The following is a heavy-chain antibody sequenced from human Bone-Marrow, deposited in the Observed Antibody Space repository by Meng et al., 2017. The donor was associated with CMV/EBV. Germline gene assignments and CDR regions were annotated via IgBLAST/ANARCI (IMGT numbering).Heavy chain of an antibody. CDR3: ARGVRAIPGVRLGY. J-gene: IGHJ4*02. CDR2: IKPKSGGT. CDR1: GYTFTGYY. Sequence: ASVKVSCKASGYTFTGYYMHWVRQAPGQGLEWVGWIKPKSGGTNYAQKLQGRVTMTIDTSITTAYMELSSLRPDDTVVYYCARGVRAIPGVRLGYWGQGALVTVSS. V-gene: IGHV1-2*02. D-gene: IGHD3-10*02.